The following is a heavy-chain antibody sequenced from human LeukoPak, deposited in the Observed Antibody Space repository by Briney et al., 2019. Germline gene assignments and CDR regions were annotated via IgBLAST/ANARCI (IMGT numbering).Heavy chain of an antibody. CDR1: GFAVSSHY. V-gene: IGHV3-66*01. D-gene: IGHD3-10*01. CDR2: IYSGGST. Sequence: GGSLRLSCAGSGFAVSSHYMTWVRQAPGKGLEWVSIIYSGGSTYDADSVKGRFTISRDNSKNTLHLQMNSLRAEDTAVCYCARGNFGKYYFDYWGQGTLVTVSS. CDR3: ARGNFGKYYFDY. J-gene: IGHJ4*02.